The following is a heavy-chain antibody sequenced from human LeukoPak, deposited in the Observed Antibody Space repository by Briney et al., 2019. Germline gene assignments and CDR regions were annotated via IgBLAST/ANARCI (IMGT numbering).Heavy chain of an antibody. CDR2: INPSGGST. D-gene: IGHD6-19*01. Sequence: GASVKVSCKASGYTFTSYYMHWVRQAPGQGLEWMGIINPSGGSTSYAQKFQGRVTMTRDMSTSTAYMELRSLRSDDTAVYYCAREVRWQWRGEDAFDIWGQGTMVTVSS. CDR3: AREVRWQWRGEDAFDI. J-gene: IGHJ3*02. CDR1: GYTFTSYY. V-gene: IGHV1-46*01.